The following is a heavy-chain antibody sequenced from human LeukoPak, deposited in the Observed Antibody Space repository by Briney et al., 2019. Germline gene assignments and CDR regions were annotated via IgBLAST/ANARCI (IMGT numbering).Heavy chain of an antibody. V-gene: IGHV3-9*01. J-gene: IGHJ4*02. Sequence: FLRLSCEASGFTFDDYGMHWVRQAPGKGLEWVSTISWNSASVGYVDSVKGRFTISRDNAKKTLYLQMNSLRPEDTALYYCAKDYGYSSSWYDYWGQGTLVTVSS. D-gene: IGHD6-13*01. CDR3: AKDYGYSSSWYDY. CDR2: ISWNSASV. CDR1: GFTFDDYG.